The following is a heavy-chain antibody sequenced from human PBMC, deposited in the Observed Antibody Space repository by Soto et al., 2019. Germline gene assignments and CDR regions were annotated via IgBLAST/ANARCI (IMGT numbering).Heavy chain of an antibody. CDR1: GLTFSSFT. CDR2: INSNGGSA. J-gene: IGHJ4*02. V-gene: IGHV3-64D*08. Sequence: GGSLRLSCSASGLTFSSFTMHWVRQAPGKGLEYVSAINSNGGSANYGDSVKGRFTISRDNPKNTLYLQMSSLRVEDTALYYCVTNSGWSLRDFDYWGQGTLVTVSS. D-gene: IGHD6-19*01. CDR3: VTNSGWSLRDFDY.